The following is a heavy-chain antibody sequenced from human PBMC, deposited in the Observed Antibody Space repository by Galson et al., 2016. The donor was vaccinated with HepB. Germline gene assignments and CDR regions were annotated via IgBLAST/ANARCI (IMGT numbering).Heavy chain of an antibody. Sequence: SLRLSCAASGLTFSDSYLDWFRQAPGKGLEWVGRSRGKGKSYTTEYAASVKGRFTISRDDSKNSLYLQINSLESEDTAVYYCTRDRGGGSTDYSLMDVWGQGTTVTASS. CDR2: SRGKGKSYTT. V-gene: IGHV3-72*01. J-gene: IGHJ6*02. CDR3: TRDRGGGSTDYSLMDV. CDR1: GLTFSDSY. D-gene: IGHD3-10*01.